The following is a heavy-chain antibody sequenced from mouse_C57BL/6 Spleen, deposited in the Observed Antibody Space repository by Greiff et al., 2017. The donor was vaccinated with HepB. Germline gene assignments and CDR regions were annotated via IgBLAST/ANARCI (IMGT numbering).Heavy chain of an antibody. CDR3: AREDGDYPFAD. D-gene: IGHD2-4*01. CDR1: GFTFSDYY. Sequence: EVMLVESEGGLVQPGSSMKLSCTASGFTFSDYYMAWVRQVPEKGLEWVANINYDGSSTYYLDSLKSRFIISRDNAKNILYLQMSSLKSEDTATYYCAREDGDYPFADWGQGTLVTVSA. CDR2: INYDGSST. J-gene: IGHJ3*01. V-gene: IGHV5-16*01.